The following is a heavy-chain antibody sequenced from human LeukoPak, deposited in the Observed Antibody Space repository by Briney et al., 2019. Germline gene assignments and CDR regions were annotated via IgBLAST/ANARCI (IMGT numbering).Heavy chain of an antibody. CDR3: AGYGDYWYFDL. J-gene: IGHJ2*01. V-gene: IGHV4-34*01. CDR2: INHSGST. D-gene: IGHD4-17*01. Sequence: SETLSLTCAVYGGSFSGYYWSWIRQPPGKGLEWIGEINHSGSTNYNPSLKSRVTISVDTSKSQFSLKLSSVTAADTAVYYCAGYGDYWYFDLWGRGTLVTVSS. CDR1: GGSFSGYY.